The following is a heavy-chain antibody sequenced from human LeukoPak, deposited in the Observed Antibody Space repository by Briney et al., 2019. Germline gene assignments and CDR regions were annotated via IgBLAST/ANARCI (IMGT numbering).Heavy chain of an antibody. CDR1: GGSISSYY. D-gene: IGHD3-10*01. V-gene: IGHV4-59*01. Sequence: PSETLSLTCTVSGGSISSYYWSWIRQPPGKGLEWIGYIYYSGSTNYNPSLKSRVTISVDTSKSQFSLKLSSVTAADTAVYYCARAPYYYGSGSYYNYYYGMDVWGQGTTVTVSS. J-gene: IGHJ6*02. CDR3: ARAPYYYGSGSYYNYYYGMDV. CDR2: IYYSGST.